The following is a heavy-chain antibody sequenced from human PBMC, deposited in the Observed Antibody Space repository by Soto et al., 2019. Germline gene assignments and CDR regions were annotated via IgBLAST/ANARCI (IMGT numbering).Heavy chain of an antibody. CDR3: ARVAPYYDFWSGYYEVYYYYGMDV. J-gene: IGHJ6*02. Sequence: PSETLSLTCTVSGGSISSYYWSWIRQPPGKGLEWIGYIYYSGSTNYNPSLKSRVTIPVDTSKNQFSLKLSSVTAADTAVYYCARVAPYYDFWSGYYEVYYYYGMDVWGQGTTVTVS. D-gene: IGHD3-3*01. CDR2: IYYSGST. CDR1: GGSISSYY. V-gene: IGHV4-59*01.